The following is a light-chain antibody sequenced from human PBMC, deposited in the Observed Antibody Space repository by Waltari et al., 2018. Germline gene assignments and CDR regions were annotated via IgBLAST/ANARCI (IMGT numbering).Light chain of an antibody. Sequence: QSVLTQPPSASGTPGQTVTISCSGSSSSIGSNFVHWYQQLPGAPPKPILYRNSVRPSGVSDRFSGSKSGTSASLAISGLRSEDEADYYCSSWDESLTGVLFGGGTRLTVL. J-gene: IGLJ2*01. CDR3: SSWDESLTGVL. V-gene: IGLV1-47*01. CDR1: SSSIGSNF. CDR2: RNS.